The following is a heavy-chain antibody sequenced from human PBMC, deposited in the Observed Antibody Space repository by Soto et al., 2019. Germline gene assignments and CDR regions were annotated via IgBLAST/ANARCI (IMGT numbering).Heavy chain of an antibody. CDR1: GFTFKNFA. D-gene: IGHD3-10*01. Sequence: EVQLLESGGGLVQPGGSLRLSCVASGFTFKNFAMTWVRQAPGKGMEWVSAIGGSGSSANYADSVKGRFTVSRDDSKSTLYLQMSGLSVDDTALYYCAKDAVAYNGEWDWFDLWGQGTLVTVSS. J-gene: IGHJ5*02. CDR2: IGGSGSSA. V-gene: IGHV3-23*01. CDR3: AKDAVAYNGEWDWFDL.